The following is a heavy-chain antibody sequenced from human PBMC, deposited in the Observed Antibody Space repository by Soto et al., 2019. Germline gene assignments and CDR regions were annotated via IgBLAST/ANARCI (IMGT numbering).Heavy chain of an antibody. CDR2: TYYRSKWFN. CDR3: ARSNYYAFGY. V-gene: IGHV6-1*01. CDR1: GDSVSSNSVD. D-gene: IGHD2-2*01. Sequence: SQTLSLTCAVSGDSVSSNSVDWSWLRQSPSRGLEWLGRTYYRSKWFNDCAVSVKSRITISPDTSKNQFSLQLNSLTPEDTAVYYCARSNYYAFGYWGQGTLVTVSS. J-gene: IGHJ4*02.